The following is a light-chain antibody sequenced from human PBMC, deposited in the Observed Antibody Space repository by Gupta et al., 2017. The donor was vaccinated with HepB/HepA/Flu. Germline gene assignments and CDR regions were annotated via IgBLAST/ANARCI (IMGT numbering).Light chain of an antibody. CDR3: CSSSSSSTLYV. Sequence: QSALTQPASVSGSPGQSITISCTGTSSDIGTHNYVSWYQQNPGKAPKLIIHDVSDRPSGVSNRFSGSKSGNTASLTISGLQAEDVADYYCCSSSSSSTLYVFGTGTEVTVL. V-gene: IGLV2-14*01. CDR1: SSDIGTHNY. CDR2: DVS. J-gene: IGLJ1*01.